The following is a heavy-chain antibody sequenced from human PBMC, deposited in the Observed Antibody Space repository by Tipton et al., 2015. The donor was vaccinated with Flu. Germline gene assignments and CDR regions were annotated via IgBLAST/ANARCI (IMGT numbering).Heavy chain of an antibody. CDR1: GDSISSGTHS. V-gene: IGHV4-61*02. CDR3: ASQLTTYWYFDF. D-gene: IGHD1-1*01. CDR2: IYRSGST. Sequence: LRLSCTVSGDSISSGTHSGSWIRQPAGKGLEWIGRIYRSGSTNYNPSLKSRAAISKDTSKNQFSLKLNAVTAADTAVYYCASQLTTYWYFDFWGRGTLVTVST. J-gene: IGHJ2*01.